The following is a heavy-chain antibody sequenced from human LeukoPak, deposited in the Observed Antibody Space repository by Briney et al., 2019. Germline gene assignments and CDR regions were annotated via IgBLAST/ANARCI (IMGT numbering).Heavy chain of an antibody. CDR2: ISSGSSYI. CDR3: PRPQMATNYCYYDDMDV. Sequence: GESLRLSCAASGFTFSTYSMNWVRLAPGKGLEWVSSISSGSSYIYYADSVKGRSTISRDNAKNSMYLQMNSLTAEDTAVYYCPRPQMATNYCYYDDMDVWGQGTTVTVSS. V-gene: IGHV3-21*01. J-gene: IGHJ6*02. D-gene: IGHD5-24*01. CDR1: GFTFSTYS.